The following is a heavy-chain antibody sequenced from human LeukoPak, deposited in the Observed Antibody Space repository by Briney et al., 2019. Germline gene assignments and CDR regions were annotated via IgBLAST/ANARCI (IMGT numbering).Heavy chain of an antibody. V-gene: IGHV1-24*01. D-gene: IGHD2-2*01. Sequence: ASVKVSCKVSGYTLTELSMHWVRQAPGKGLEWMGGFDPEDGETIYAQKSQGRVTMTEDTSTDTAYMELSSLRSEDTAVYYCAISPYRYCSSTSCRSIPWFDPWGQGTLVTVSS. CDR1: GYTLTELS. CDR2: FDPEDGET. J-gene: IGHJ5*02. CDR3: AISPYRYCSSTSCRSIPWFDP.